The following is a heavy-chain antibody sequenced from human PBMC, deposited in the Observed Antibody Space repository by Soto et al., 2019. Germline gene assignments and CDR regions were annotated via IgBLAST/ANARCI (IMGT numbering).Heavy chain of an antibody. J-gene: IGHJ4*02. Sequence: SETLSLTCAVYGGSFSGYYWSWIRQPPGKGLEWIGEINHSGSTNYNPSLKSRVTISVDTSKNQFSLKLSSVTAADTAVYYCARVPRASYRSTAAAGTSDYWGQGTLVTVSS. CDR1: GGSFSGYY. CDR3: ARVPRASYRSTAAAGTSDY. D-gene: IGHD6-13*01. CDR2: INHSGST. V-gene: IGHV4-34*01.